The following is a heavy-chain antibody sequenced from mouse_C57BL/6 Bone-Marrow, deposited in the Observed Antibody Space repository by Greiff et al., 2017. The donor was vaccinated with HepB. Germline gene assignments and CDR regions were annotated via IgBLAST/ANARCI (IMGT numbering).Heavy chain of an antibody. CDR1: GYTFTSYW. V-gene: IGHV1-5*01. J-gene: IGHJ1*03. D-gene: IGHD2-2*01. CDR2: IYPGNSDT. CDR3: TGWLRSRWYFDV. Sequence: SGTVLARPGASVKMSCKTSGYTFTSYWMHWVKQRPGQGLEWLGAIYPGNSDTSYNQKFKGKAKLTAVTSASTAYMELSSLTNEDSAVYYCTGWLRSRWYFDVWGTGTTVTVSS.